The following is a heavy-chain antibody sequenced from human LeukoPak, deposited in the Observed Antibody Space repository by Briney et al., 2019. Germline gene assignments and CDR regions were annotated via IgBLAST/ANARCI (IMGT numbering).Heavy chain of an antibody. V-gene: IGHV4-59*01. CDR1: GGSISSYY. D-gene: IGHD3-10*01. Sequence: PSETLSLTCTVSGGSISSYYWSLIRQPPGKGLEWIGYIYYSGSTNYNPSLKSRVTISVDTSKNQFSLKLSSVTAADTAVYYCARDRGYGMDVWGQGTTVTVSS. J-gene: IGHJ6*02. CDR2: IYYSGST. CDR3: ARDRGYGMDV.